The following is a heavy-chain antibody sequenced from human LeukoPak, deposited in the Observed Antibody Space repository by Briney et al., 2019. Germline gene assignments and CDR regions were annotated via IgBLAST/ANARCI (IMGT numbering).Heavy chain of an antibody. J-gene: IGHJ4*02. CDR2: ISGSGGST. CDR3: AKVLGWELLDYYFDY. Sequence: GGSLRLSCAASGFTFSSYAMSWVRQAPGKGLEWVSAISGSGGSTYYADSVKGRFTISRDNSKNTLYLQMNSLRAEDTAVYYCAKVLGWELLDYYFDYWGQGTLVTVPS. CDR1: GFTFSSYA. D-gene: IGHD1-26*01. V-gene: IGHV3-23*01.